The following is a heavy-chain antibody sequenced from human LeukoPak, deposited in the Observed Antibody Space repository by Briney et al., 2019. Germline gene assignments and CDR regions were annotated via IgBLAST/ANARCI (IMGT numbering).Heavy chain of an antibody. CDR3: ANALGGGNTWYYFDC. CDR1: GFTFSSYV. Sequence: GGSLRLSCAASGFTFSSYVMSWVRQAPGKGLEWVSSLSGSGGSPNYANSVKGRFTISRDNSKSTLYLQMNSLRAEDTAVYYCANALGGGNTWYYFDCWGQGTLVTVSS. V-gene: IGHV3-23*01. D-gene: IGHD6-13*01. J-gene: IGHJ4*02. CDR2: LSGSGGSP.